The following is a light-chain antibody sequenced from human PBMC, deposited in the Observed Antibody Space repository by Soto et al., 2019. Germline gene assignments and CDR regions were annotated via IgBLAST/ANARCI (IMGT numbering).Light chain of an antibody. J-gene: IGKJ1*01. Sequence: VVWVTQSPSVIYASEGDTVTITCRMSQDRFNNMAWYQHKPGKAPDLLISRASTVQNGVPSRFSGSGSGTEFTLTISHMQSEDYATYFCQQCYSFPLTFGQGTEVEV. CDR3: QQCYSFPLT. CDR2: RAS. V-gene: IGKV1D-8*03. CDR1: QDRFNN.